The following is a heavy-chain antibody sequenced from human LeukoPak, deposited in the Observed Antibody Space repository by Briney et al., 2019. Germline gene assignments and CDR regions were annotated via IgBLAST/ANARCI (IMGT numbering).Heavy chain of an antibody. V-gene: IGHV4-34*01. CDR2: INHSGST. CDR1: GGSFSGYY. Sequence: PSETLSLTCAVYGGSFSGYYWSWIRQPPGKGLEWIGEINHSGSTNYNPSLKSRVTISVDTSKNQFSLKLSSVTAADTAVYYCARAWGIAARWTYYYYGMDVWGQGTTVTVSS. CDR3: ARAWGIAARWTYYYYGMDV. D-gene: IGHD6-6*01. J-gene: IGHJ6*02.